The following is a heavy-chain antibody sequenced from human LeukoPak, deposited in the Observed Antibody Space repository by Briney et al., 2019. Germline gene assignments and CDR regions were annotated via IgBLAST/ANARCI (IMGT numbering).Heavy chain of an antibody. CDR1: GGSISSYY. Sequence: SETLSLTCTVSGGSISSYYWSWIRQPPGKGLEWIGYIYYSGSTNYNPSLKSRVTISVDTSKNQFSLKLSSVTAADTAVYYCARTYYYDSSGYYRSAGAFDIWGQGTMVTVSS. CDR2: IYYSGST. D-gene: IGHD3-22*01. V-gene: IGHV4-59*01. CDR3: ARTYYYDSSGYYRSAGAFDI. J-gene: IGHJ3*02.